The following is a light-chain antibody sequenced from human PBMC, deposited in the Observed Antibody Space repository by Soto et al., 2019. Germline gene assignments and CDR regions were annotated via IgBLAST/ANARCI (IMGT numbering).Light chain of an antibody. Sequence: DIQMTQSPSTLSASVGDRVTITCRASQSISSWLAWYQQIPGKAPKLLIYKASTLESGVPSRFSGSGSGAEFTLPISSLQPDDFATYYCQEYNSYPPTFGGGTEVEIK. J-gene: IGKJ4*01. CDR1: QSISSW. CDR2: KAS. V-gene: IGKV1-5*03. CDR3: QEYNSYPPT.